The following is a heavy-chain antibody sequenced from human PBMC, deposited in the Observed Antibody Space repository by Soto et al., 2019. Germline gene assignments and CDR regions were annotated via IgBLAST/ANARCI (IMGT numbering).Heavy chain of an antibody. CDR3: ARDLERRYGDYVMSNWFEP. Sequence: ASVKVSSKASGYTFTSYGINWVRQAPEQKLEWMGIINPNGGSTSYAQKFQGRVTMTRDTSTSTAYMELSSLRSEDTAVYYCARDLERRYGDYVMSNWFEPWGQGTLVTVSS. D-gene: IGHD4-17*01. V-gene: IGHV1-46*03. J-gene: IGHJ5*02. CDR1: GYTFTSYG. CDR2: INPNGGST.